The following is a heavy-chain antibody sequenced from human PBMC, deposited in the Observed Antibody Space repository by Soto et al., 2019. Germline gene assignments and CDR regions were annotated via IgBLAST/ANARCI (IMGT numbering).Heavy chain of an antibody. V-gene: IGHV3-66*01. J-gene: IGHJ6*02. Sequence: EVQLVESGGTLVQPGGSLKLSCAASGFDASVNYMTWVRQAPGKGLEWVSAINNGGSTFYADSVKGRFTISRDDSKNTLYLQMNSLRVEDTAMYYCVRENDYYGMDVWGQGTAVTVSS. CDR1: GFDASVNY. CDR2: INNGGST. CDR3: VRENDYYGMDV.